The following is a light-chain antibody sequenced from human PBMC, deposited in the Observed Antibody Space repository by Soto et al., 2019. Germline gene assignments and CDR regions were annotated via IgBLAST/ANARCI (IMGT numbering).Light chain of an antibody. CDR2: VAS. CDR1: QSSGRF. CDR3: QQSFTTPIT. J-gene: IGKJ4*01. V-gene: IGKV1-39*01. Sequence: DIQMTQSPSSLSASVGDRVTITCRASQSSGRFLNWHQQKPGKAPNVLINVASTLRSGVPSRFSGSGSGTDFKLTINSLQPEDFATYFCQQSFTTPITFGGGTKVDI.